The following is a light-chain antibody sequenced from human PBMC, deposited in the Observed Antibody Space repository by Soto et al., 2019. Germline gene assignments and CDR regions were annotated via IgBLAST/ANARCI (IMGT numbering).Light chain of an antibody. Sequence: EIVWTQSPGTLSLSPGERATLSCRASRSVSIYLAWYQQRPGQAPRLLIYDASNRATGIPARFSGSGSGTDFTLTISSLEPEDFAVYYCQQRSNWPPITFGQGTRLEIK. J-gene: IGKJ5*01. CDR3: QQRSNWPPIT. CDR1: RSVSIY. CDR2: DAS. V-gene: IGKV3-11*01.